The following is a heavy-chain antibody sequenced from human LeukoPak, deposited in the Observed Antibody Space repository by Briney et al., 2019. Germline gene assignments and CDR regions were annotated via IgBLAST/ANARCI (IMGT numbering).Heavy chain of an antibody. V-gene: IGHV4-30-4*08. CDR2: IYYSGST. Sequence: PSETLSLTCTVSGGSISSGDYYWSWIRQPPGKGLEWIGYIYYSGSTYYNPSLKSRVTISVDTSKNQFSLKLSSVTAADTAVYYCARLPDELAYCGGDCPFGAFDIWGQGTMVTVSS. CDR1: GGSISSGDYY. D-gene: IGHD2-21*01. CDR3: ARLPDELAYCGGDCPFGAFDI. J-gene: IGHJ3*02.